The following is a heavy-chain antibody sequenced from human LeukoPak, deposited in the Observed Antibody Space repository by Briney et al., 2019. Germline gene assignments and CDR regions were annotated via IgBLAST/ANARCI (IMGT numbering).Heavy chain of an antibody. J-gene: IGHJ4*02. CDR3: SRVAGDCGDPGPLFDY. V-gene: IGHV3-30*03. Sequence: PGRSLRLSCTASGFTFSTYGMHWVRQAPGKGLEWLAVISDYGSNKYFVDSVKGRFTISRENSNKKLYLQMNNLRPEERALYFLSRVAGDCGDPGPLFDYWGPGTLVTVSS. CDR2: ISDYGSNK. D-gene: IGHD4-17*01. CDR1: GFTFSTYG.